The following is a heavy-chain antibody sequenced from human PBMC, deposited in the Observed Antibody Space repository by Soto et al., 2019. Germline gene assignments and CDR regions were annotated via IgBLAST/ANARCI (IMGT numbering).Heavy chain of an antibody. Sequence: PGGSLRLSCAASGFTFSSYAMHWVRQAPGKGLEWVAVISYDGSNKYYADSVKGRFTISRDNSKNTLYLQMNSLRAEDTAVYYCARDKSITGPNDAFDIWGQGTMVTVSS. D-gene: IGHD1-20*01. V-gene: IGHV3-30-3*01. J-gene: IGHJ3*02. CDR1: GFTFSSYA. CDR3: ARDKSITGPNDAFDI. CDR2: ISYDGSNK.